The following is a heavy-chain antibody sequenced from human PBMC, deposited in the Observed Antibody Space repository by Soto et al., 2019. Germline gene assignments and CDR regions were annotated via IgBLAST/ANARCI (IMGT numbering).Heavy chain of an antibody. V-gene: IGHV3-23*01. Sequence: EVQLLESGGGLVQPGGSLRLSCAVSGFSYSTYGVTWVRQALGKGLEWVCGVSGGSGASHYRDSVRGRFTITGDESRNTLYLQMHGPRAVHTAVYYYTRWNTYGDLWGQGTLVTVSS. CDR1: GFSYSTYG. D-gene: IGHD1-1*01. J-gene: IGHJ4*02. CDR3: TRWNTYGDL. CDR2: VSGGSGAS.